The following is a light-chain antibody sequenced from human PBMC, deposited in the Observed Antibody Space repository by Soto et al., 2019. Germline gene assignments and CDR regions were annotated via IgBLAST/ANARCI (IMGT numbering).Light chain of an antibody. J-gene: IGKJ4*01. Sequence: EILMTQSPGTLSVSPGERATLSCRASQSIGNNLAWYQQKPGQTPRLLVFDASTRATGFPPRFSGSGSGTEFTLTISSLQSEDFAVYYCQQYNNWPLTFGGGTKVEI. V-gene: IGKV3-15*01. CDR3: QQYNNWPLT. CDR1: QSIGNN. CDR2: DAS.